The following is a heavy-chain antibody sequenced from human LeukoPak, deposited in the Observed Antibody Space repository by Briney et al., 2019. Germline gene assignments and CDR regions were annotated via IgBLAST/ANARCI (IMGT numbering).Heavy chain of an antibody. J-gene: IGHJ5*02. D-gene: IGHD3-3*01. CDR2: IYYSGTT. CDR3: ARLGGGYDFWSGYSRNWFDP. V-gene: IGHV4-59*08. Sequence: SETLSLTCTVSGGSISNYYWSWIRQPPGKGLEWIGYIYYSGTTNYNPSLKSRVTISVDTSKNQFSLKLSSVTAADTAVYYCARLGGGYDFWSGYSRNWFDPWGQGTLVTVSS. CDR1: GGSISNYY.